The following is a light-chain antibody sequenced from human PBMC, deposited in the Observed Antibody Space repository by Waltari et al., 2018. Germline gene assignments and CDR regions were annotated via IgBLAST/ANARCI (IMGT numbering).Light chain of an antibody. Sequence: DIQMTQSPSTLSASIGDRVTITCRASQRVSRWLAWYRQKQGKAPKVLIYVASSLESGVPSRFSGSGSGTEFTLTISSLQPDDFATYYCQQYTTYSGTFGQGTKVEIK. CDR3: QQYTTYSGT. CDR1: QRVSRW. J-gene: IGKJ1*01. CDR2: VAS. V-gene: IGKV1-5*01.